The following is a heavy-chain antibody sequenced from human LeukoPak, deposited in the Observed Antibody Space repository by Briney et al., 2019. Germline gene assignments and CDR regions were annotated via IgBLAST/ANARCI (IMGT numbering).Heavy chain of an antibody. CDR2: IKKTGSET. J-gene: IGHJ4*02. V-gene: IGHV3-7*01. D-gene: IGHD2-21*02. CDR1: GFTFSHFW. Sequence: SGGSLRLSCAASGFTFSHFWMSWVRQAPGKGLEWEAYIKKTGSETYYVDSVKGRFTITRDNTRNSLFLQMYSLRAEDTAVYFCAREDGYCGGNCYSYFDPWGQGTLVTVSS. CDR3: AREDGYCGGNCYSYFDP.